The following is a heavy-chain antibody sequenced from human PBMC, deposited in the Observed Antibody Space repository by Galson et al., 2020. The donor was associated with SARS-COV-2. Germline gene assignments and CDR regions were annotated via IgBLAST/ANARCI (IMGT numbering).Heavy chain of an antibody. J-gene: IGHJ6*02. CDR1: GGSISSGGYY. V-gene: IGHV4-31*03. CDR2: IYYSGST. Sequence: SETLSLTCTVSGGSISSGGYYWIWIRQHPGKGLDWIGYIYYSGSTYYNPSLKSRVTISVDTSKNQFSLKLSSVTAADTAVYYCARDYFKGSGSGTGYYYYYGMDVWGQGTTVTVSS. CDR3: ARDYFKGSGSGTGYYYYYGMDV. D-gene: IGHD3-10*01.